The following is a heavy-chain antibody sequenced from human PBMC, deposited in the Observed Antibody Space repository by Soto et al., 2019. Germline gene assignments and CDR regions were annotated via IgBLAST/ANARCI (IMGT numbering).Heavy chain of an antibody. J-gene: IGHJ3*02. CDR1: GYTFTSYD. V-gene: IGHV1-2*04. D-gene: IGHD6-19*01. CDR3: ARDLAVAGTSAFDI. CDR2: INPNSGGT. Sequence: AASVKVSCKGAGYTFTSYDINWGRQATGQGLEWMGWINPNSGGTNYAQKFQGWVTMTRDTSISTAYMELSRLRSDDTAVYYCARDLAVAGTSAFDIWGQGTMLTVSS.